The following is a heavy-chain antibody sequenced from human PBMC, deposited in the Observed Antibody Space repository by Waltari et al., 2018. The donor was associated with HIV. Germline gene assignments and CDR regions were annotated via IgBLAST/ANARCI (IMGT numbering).Heavy chain of an antibody. D-gene: IGHD2-15*01. Sequence: QVQLQESGPGLVKPSETLSITCTVSGGSISSYYWSWIRQPPGKGLEWIGYIYYSGNTNYNPSLKSRLTISLDTSKNQFSLKLSSVTAADTAVYYCARQGGGNRVGMDVWGQGTTVTVSS. CDR2: IYYSGNT. J-gene: IGHJ6*02. V-gene: IGHV4-59*08. CDR3: ARQGGGNRVGMDV. CDR1: GGSISSYY.